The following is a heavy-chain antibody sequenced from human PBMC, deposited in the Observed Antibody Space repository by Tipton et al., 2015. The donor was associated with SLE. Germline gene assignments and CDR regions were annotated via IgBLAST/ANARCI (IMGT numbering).Heavy chain of an antibody. Sequence: SLRLSCVASGFTFSSYGMHWVRQAPGKGLEWVALIWYDGSNNFYADSVKGRFTISKDNSKNTLYLQMNSLRVEDTAVYYCARERENDYGDYGYYFDYWGQGTLVTVSS. CDR1: GFTFSSYG. J-gene: IGHJ4*02. CDR3: ARERENDYGDYGYYFDY. CDR2: IWYDGSNN. V-gene: IGHV3-33*01. D-gene: IGHD4-17*01.